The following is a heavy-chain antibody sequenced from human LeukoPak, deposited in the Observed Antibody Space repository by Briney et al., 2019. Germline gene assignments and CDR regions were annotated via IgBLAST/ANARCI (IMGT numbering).Heavy chain of an antibody. CDR1: GFTVSSNY. J-gene: IGHJ4*02. V-gene: IGHV3-53*01. Sequence: GGSLRLSCAASGFTVSSNYMSWVRQAPGKGLEWVSVLTGDGNTYYADSVKGRFTNSRDDSKNTLFLQMNSLRAEDTAVYFCAKVKWKLIGYFDYWGQGTLVTVSS. CDR2: LTGDGNT. D-gene: IGHD1-20*01. CDR3: AKVKWKLIGYFDY.